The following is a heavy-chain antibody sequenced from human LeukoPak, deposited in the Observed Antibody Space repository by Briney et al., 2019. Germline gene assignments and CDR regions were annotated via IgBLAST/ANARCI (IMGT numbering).Heavy chain of an antibody. V-gene: IGHV5-51*01. Sequence: GESLKISCKGSGYSFTSYWIGWVRQMPGKGLEWMGIIYPGDSDTRYSPSFQGQVTISADKSISTAYLQWSSLKASDTAMYYCARHANGRTLSSSSAYYYYYYYMDVWGKGTTVTVSS. D-gene: IGHD6-6*01. J-gene: IGHJ6*03. CDR3: ARHANGRTLSSSSAYYYYYYYMDV. CDR1: GYSFTSYW. CDR2: IYPGDSDT.